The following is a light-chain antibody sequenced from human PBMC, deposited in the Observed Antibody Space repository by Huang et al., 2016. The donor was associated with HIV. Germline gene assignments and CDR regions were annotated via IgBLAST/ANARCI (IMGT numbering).Light chain of an antibody. J-gene: IGKJ4*01. CDR3: HQYNNWRLS. Sequence: EIVMTQSPATLSVSPGQRVTLSCRANRSVSTNLAWYQQRHGPAPRLLIYGSSTRAPGIPARFSGSVSGTDFSLTISSLQSEDFALYYCHQYNNWRLSFGGGTRV. V-gene: IGKV3-15*01. CDR2: GSS. CDR1: RSVSTN.